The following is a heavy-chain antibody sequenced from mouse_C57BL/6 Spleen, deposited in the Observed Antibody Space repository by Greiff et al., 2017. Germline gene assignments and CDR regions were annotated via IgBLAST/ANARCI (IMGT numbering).Heavy chain of an antibody. V-gene: IGHV1-42*01. J-gene: IGHJ2*01. Sequence: EVQLQQSGPELVKPGASVKISCKASGYSFTGYYMNWVKQSPEKSLEWIGGINPSTGGTTYNQKFKAKATLTVDKSSSTAYMQLKSLTSEDSAVYYCARRDYGSDFDYWGQGTTLTVSS. CDR3: ARRDYGSDFDY. D-gene: IGHD1-1*01. CDR2: INPSTGGT. CDR1: GYSFTGYY.